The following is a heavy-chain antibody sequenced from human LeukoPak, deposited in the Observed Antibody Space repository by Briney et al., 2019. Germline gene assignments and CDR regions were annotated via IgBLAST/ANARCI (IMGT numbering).Heavy chain of an antibody. D-gene: IGHD3-3*01. J-gene: IGHJ4*02. V-gene: IGHV4-61*01. Sequence: SETLSHTCTLSGGSVSRGSSYWSWIRQPPGEGLEWIRYIYYSGSTNYNPPLKSRVTISVDTSKNQFSLKLSSVTAADTAVYYCASWYYDFWSGYKNFDYWGQGTLVTVSS. CDR2: IYYSGST. CDR1: GGSVSRGSSY. CDR3: ASWYYDFWSGYKNFDY.